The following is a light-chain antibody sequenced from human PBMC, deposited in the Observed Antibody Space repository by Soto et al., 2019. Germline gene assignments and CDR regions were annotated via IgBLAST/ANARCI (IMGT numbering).Light chain of an antibody. CDR3: QQTYSSPQT. CDR2: AAS. J-gene: IGKJ1*01. V-gene: IGKV1-39*01. Sequence: EIQRTQSPSTLSASVGDRFTITCMASQTVSIYLNWYRQKPGKSPELLIFAASDLQSGVTSRFSGSGSGTDFTLTISSLQPEDFATYYCQQTYSSPQTFGQGTKVDIK. CDR1: QTVSIY.